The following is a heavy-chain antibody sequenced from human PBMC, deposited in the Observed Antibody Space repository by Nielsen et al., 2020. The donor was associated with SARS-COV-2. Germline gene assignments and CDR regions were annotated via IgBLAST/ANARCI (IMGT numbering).Heavy chain of an antibody. Sequence: SETLSLTCTVSGGSISSYYWGWIRQPPGKGLEWIGSIYYSGSTYYNPSLKSRVTISVDTSKNQFSLKLSSVTAADTAVYYCARLYSGYDYYYGMDVWGQGTTVTVSS. CDR3: ARLYSGYDYYYGMDV. V-gene: IGHV4-39*01. J-gene: IGHJ6*02. CDR2: IYYSGST. CDR1: GGSISSYY. D-gene: IGHD5-12*01.